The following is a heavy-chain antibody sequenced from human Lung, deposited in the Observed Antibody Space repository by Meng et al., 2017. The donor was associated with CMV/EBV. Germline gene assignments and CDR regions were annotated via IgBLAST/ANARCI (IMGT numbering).Heavy chain of an antibody. CDR1: FDNYG. CDR2: ISAYSGNT. D-gene: IGHD3-10*02. CDR3: ARVVVHYYARGDNADYSDY. J-gene: IGHJ4*02. V-gene: IGHV1-18*04. Sequence: FDNYGLIWMRQAPGKGLEWVGGISAYSGNTNYAQKIQDSVTMTTHTSSNTAYMELRSLGADDTAIYYCARVVVHYYARGDNADYSDYWGQGTLVTVSS.